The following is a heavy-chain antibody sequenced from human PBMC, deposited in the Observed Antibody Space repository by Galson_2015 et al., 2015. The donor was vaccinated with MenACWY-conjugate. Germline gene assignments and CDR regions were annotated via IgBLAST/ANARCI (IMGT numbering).Heavy chain of an antibody. Sequence: SLRLSCAASRFTFSTYGMHWVRQAPGLGLEWVATISYHGVNEYYADSVKGRFTISRDNSKKTTYLQMSSLRAEDTAVYFCARAADGAMVLPVDVFDL. V-gene: IGHV3-30*03. CDR2: ISYHGVNE. CDR3: ARAADGAMVLPVDVFDL. J-gene: IGHJ2*01. CDR1: RFTFSTYG. D-gene: IGHD2-8*02.